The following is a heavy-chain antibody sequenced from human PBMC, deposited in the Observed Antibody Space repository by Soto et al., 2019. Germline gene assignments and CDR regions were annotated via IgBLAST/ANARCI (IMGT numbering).Heavy chain of an antibody. J-gene: IGHJ3*02. CDR3: ARDGSSGDGYDGFHI. CDR2: INPNSGGT. D-gene: IGHD2-21*02. CDR1: GYTVTGYY. V-gene: IGHV1-2*04. Sequence: ASVKVSCKASGYTVTGYYMHWVRQAPGQGLEWMGWINPNSGGTNYAQKFQGWVTMTRDTSISTAYMELSRLRSDEPAVYYCARDGSSGDGYDGFHIWCQGTMVTVSS.